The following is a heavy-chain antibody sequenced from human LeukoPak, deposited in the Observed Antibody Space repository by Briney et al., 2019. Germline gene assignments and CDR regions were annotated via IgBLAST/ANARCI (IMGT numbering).Heavy chain of an antibody. CDR1: GFTFSRYW. Sequence: GGSLRLSCAASGFTFSRYWMNWIRQAPGKGLEWVSAISGSGGSTYYADSVKGRFTISRDNSKNTLYLQMNSLRAEDTAVYYCAKEAGAAGYFQHWGQGTLVTVSS. D-gene: IGHD1-26*01. CDR3: AKEAGAAGYFQH. V-gene: IGHV3-23*01. CDR2: ISGSGGST. J-gene: IGHJ1*01.